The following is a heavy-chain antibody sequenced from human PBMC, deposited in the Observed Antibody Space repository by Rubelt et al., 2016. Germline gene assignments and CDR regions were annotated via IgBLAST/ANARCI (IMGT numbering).Heavy chain of an antibody. CDR3: ARDNSGRELDY. CDR1: GGSISGYY. V-gene: IGHV4-59*01. Sequence: QVQLQESGPGLVKPSETLSLTCTVSGGSISGYYWSWIRQPPGKGLEWIGYIFYSGSTNYNPSLKSRVTISVDTSKNQFSLKLNSLTAADTAVYYCARDNSGRELDYWGLGTLVTVSS. CDR2: IFYSGST. D-gene: IGHD5-24*01. J-gene: IGHJ4*02.